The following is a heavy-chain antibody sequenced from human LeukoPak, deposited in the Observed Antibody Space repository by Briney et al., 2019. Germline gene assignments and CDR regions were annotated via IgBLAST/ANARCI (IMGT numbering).Heavy chain of an antibody. CDR1: GGSISSYY. V-gene: IGHV4-59*08. Sequence: KPSETLSLTCTVSGGSISSYYWSWLRQPPGKGLEWIGYLYYTGSTDCNPSLKSRVSISVDTSKNQFSLKLSSVTAADTAVYYCARYYCPGGTCSHFDYWGQGTLVTVSS. CDR2: LYYTGST. D-gene: IGHD2-15*01. J-gene: IGHJ4*02. CDR3: ARYYCPGGTCSHFDY.